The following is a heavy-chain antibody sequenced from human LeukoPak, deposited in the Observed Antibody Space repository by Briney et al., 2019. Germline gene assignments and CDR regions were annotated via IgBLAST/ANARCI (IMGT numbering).Heavy chain of an antibody. CDR3: AKLQTYYYDSSGYYSAYYFDY. J-gene: IGHJ4*02. Sequence: GGSLRLSCAASGFTFSSYATSWVRQAPGKGLEWVSAISGSGGSTYYADSVKGRFTISRDNSKNTLYLQMNSLRAEDTAVYYCAKLQTYYYDSSGYYSAYYFDYWGQGTLVTVSS. V-gene: IGHV3-23*01. CDR2: ISGSGGST. CDR1: GFTFSSYA. D-gene: IGHD3-22*01.